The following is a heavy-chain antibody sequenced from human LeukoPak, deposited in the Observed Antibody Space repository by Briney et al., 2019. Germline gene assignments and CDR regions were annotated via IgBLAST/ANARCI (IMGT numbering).Heavy chain of an antibody. Sequence: SVKVSCKASGYTFTSYAMHWVRQAPGQGLEWMGGIIPIFGTANYAQKFQGRVTITADESTSTAYMELSSLRSEDTAVYYCARGDYDSSGYYFGTPLYYFDYWGQGTLVTVSS. CDR1: GYTFTSYA. D-gene: IGHD3-22*01. CDR3: ARGDYDSSGYYFGTPLYYFDY. CDR2: IIPIFGTA. V-gene: IGHV1-69*13. J-gene: IGHJ4*02.